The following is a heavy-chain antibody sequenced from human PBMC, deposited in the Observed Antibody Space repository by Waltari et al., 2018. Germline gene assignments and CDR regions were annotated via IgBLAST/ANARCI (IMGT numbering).Heavy chain of an antibody. Sequence: EVRLVESGGGLVQPGGSLRLSCAASGFSFTTTWMSWIRQAPGRGLERVSKINGDGRHEYYLDSVKGRFTISRDNAKNSLYLNLNSLRVEDSAVYYCARDRGSQQFDFWGQGTLVTVSS. D-gene: IGHD3-10*01. J-gene: IGHJ4*02. CDR1: GFSFTTTW. V-gene: IGHV3-7*01. CDR3: ARDRGSQQFDF. CDR2: INGDGRHE.